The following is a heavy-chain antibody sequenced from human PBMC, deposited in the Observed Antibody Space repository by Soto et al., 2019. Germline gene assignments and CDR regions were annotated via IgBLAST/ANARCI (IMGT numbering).Heavy chain of an antibody. D-gene: IGHD1-1*01. CDR2: ISAHNGNT. CDR1: GYTFTSYG. V-gene: IGHV1-18*01. J-gene: IGHJ4*02. Sequence: QVHLVQSGAEVKKPGASVKVSCKGSGYTFTSYGITWVRQAPGQGFEWMGWISAHNGNTNYAQKLQGRVTVTRVTSTSTAYMELRSLRSDDTAVYYCARGRYGDYWGQGALVTVSS. CDR3: ARGRYGDY.